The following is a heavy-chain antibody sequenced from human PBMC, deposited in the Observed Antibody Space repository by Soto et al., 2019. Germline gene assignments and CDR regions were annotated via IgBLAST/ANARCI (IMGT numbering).Heavy chain of an antibody. Sequence: PSETLSLTCTVSGGSITSSGYYWSWIRQDSGKGLEWIGYIYYGGSTYYSPSLKSRVSISVDTSKNQFSLNLGSVTAADTAVYYCTYGYCSDYWGQGTLVTVSS. CDR1: GGSITSSGYY. CDR3: TYGYCSDY. V-gene: IGHV4-31*03. D-gene: IGHD2-21*01. J-gene: IGHJ4*02. CDR2: IYYGGST.